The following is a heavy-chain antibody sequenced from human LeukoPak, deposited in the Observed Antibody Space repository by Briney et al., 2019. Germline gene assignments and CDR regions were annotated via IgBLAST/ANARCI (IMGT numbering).Heavy chain of an antibody. Sequence: GGSLRLSCAASGFTFSRYWMTWVRQAPGKGLEWVANIKQDGSEKYYVDSVKGRFTISRDNSRDTLYLQMNSLRAGDTAIYYCVKDRPNYYGSNGHYYRQNGDYWGQGTLVAVSS. CDR3: VKDRPNYYGSNGHYYRQNGDY. CDR1: GFTFSRYW. J-gene: IGHJ4*02. V-gene: IGHV3-7*03. D-gene: IGHD3-22*01. CDR2: IKQDGSEK.